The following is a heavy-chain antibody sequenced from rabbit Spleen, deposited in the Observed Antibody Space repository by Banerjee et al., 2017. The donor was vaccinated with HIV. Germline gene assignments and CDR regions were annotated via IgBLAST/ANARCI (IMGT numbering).Heavy chain of an antibody. V-gene: IGHV1S45*01. CDR2: IYGGSSGST. CDR1: GFSFSSSYY. D-gene: IGHD4-1*01. J-gene: IGHJ6*01. CDR3: ARDLDGVIGWNFGW. Sequence: QEQLVESGGGLVKPEGSLTLTCKASGFSFSSSYYMCWVRQAPGKGLECIACIYGGSSGSTYYASGAKGRFTISKTSSTTVTLQMTSLTAADTATYFCARDLDGVIGWNFGWWGPGTLVTVS.